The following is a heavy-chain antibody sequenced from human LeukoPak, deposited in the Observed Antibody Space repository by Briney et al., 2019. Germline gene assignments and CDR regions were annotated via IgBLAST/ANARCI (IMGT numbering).Heavy chain of an antibody. J-gene: IGHJ4*02. V-gene: IGHV4-59*13. Sequence: PSETLSLTCTVSGGSISSYYWSWIRQPPGKGLEWIGYIYYSGSTNYNPSLKSRVTISVDTSKNQFSLKLSSVTAADTAVYYCARVSLQYYYDSSGYYNQGDFDYWGQGTLVTVSS. CDR2: IYYSGST. D-gene: IGHD3-22*01. CDR3: ARVSLQYYYDSSGYYNQGDFDY. CDR1: GGSISSYY.